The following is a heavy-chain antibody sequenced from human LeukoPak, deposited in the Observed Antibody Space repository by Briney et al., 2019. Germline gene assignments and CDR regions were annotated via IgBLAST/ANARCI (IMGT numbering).Heavy chain of an antibody. D-gene: IGHD6-19*01. CDR2: IYYSGST. CDR1: GGSISSSYYY. CDR3: ARSYSSGRYSFDP. J-gene: IGHJ5*02. V-gene: IGHV4-39*01. Sequence: SETLSLTCTVSGGSISSSYYYWGWIRQPPGKGLEWIESIYYSGSTYFNPSLKSRVTISVDTSKNQFSLKLSSVTAADTAVYYCARSYSSGRYSFDPWGQGTLVTVSS.